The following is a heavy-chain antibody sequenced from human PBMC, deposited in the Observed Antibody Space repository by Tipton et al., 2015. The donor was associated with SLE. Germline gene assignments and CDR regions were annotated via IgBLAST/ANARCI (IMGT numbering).Heavy chain of an antibody. V-gene: IGHV3-7*03. J-gene: IGHJ4*02. CDR2: IKQDGSEK. CDR1: GFTFSSYW. CDR3: ARGFYDFWSGNWGY. Sequence: GSLRLSCAASGFTFSSYWMSWVRQAPGKGLEWVANIKQDGSEKYYVDSVKGRFTISRDNAKNSLYLQMNSLRAEDTAVYYCARGFYDFWSGNWGYWGQGTLVTVSS. D-gene: IGHD3-3*01.